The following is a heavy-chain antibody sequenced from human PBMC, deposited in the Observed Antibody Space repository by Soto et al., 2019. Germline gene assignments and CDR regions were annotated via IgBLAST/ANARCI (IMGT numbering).Heavy chain of an antibody. CDR1: GGSISSDYYY. CDR3: ARGGAIAYFYFDS. Sequence: QVPLQESGPGLVKPSETLSLTCTVSGGSISSDYYYWSWIRQPPGRGLEWIGYIYYSGRTYYNPSLKSRLIISVDTSKNQFSLGLSSVTAADTAVYYCARGGAIAYFYFDSWGQGILVSVSS. V-gene: IGHV4-30-4*01. CDR2: IYYSGRT. D-gene: IGHD1-26*01. J-gene: IGHJ4*02.